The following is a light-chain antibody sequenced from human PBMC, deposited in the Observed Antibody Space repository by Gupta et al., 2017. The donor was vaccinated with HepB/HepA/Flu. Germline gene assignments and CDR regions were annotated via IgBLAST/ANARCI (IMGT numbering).Light chain of an antibody. CDR3: HQDYDTPRS. CDR1: QNILYSSNNKNY. J-gene: IGKJ2*04. V-gene: IGKV4-1*01. Sequence: DIVMTQSPDSLAVSLGERATINCKSSQNILYSSNNKNYLAWYQQKPGQPPKLLIYWASTRESGVPDRFSGSGSGTDFTLTISSLQAEDVAVYYCHQDYDTPRSFGQGTKLQIK. CDR2: WAS.